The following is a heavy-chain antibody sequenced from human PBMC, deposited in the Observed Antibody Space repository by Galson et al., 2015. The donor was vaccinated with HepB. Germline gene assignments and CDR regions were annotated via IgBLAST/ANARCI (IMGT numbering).Heavy chain of an antibody. CDR2: ISGSGGST. D-gene: IGHD1-26*01. V-gene: IGHV3-23*01. CDR3: AKDGSSDGGSYSRADAFDI. Sequence: SLRLSCAASGFTFSSYAMSWVRQAPGKGLEWVSAISGSGGSTYYADSVKGRFTISRDNSKNTLYLQMNSLRAQDTAVYYCAKDGSSDGGSYSRADAFDIWGQGTMVTVSS. J-gene: IGHJ3*02. CDR1: GFTFSSYA.